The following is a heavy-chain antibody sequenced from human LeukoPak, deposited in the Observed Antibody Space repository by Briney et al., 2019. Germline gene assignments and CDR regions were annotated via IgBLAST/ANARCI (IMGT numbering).Heavy chain of an antibody. CDR1: GGSISSGSYY. V-gene: IGHV4-61*02. CDR2: IYTSGST. D-gene: IGHD3-3*01. J-gene: IGHJ6*03. Sequence: SQTLSLTCTVSGGSISSGSYYWSRIRQPAGKGLEWIGRIYTSGSTNYNPSLKSRVTISVDTSKNQFSLKLSSVTAADTAVYYCARGRDFWSGYYTYYYMDVWGKGTTVTVSS. CDR3: ARGRDFWSGYYTYYYMDV.